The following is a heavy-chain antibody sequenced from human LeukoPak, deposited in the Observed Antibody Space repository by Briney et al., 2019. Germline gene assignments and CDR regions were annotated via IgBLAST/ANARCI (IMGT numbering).Heavy chain of an antibody. Sequence: PGGSLRLSCAASGFTFSSYAMSWVRQAPGKGLEWVSAISGSGGSTYYADSVKGRFTISRDNSKNTLYLQMNSLRAEDTAVYYCAREGGSIVGATTGWFDPWGQGTPVTVSS. CDR1: GFTFSSYA. J-gene: IGHJ5*02. CDR3: AREGGSIVGATTGWFDP. CDR2: ISGSGGST. V-gene: IGHV3-23*01. D-gene: IGHD1-26*01.